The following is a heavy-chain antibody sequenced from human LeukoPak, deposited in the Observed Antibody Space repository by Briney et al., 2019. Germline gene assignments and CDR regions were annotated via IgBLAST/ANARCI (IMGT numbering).Heavy chain of an antibody. CDR1: GGTFSSYA. D-gene: IGHD3-22*01. CDR3: ASLLLNYYDSSGYDDY. J-gene: IGHJ4*02. V-gene: IGHV1-69*05. CDR2: IIPIFGTA. Sequence: ASVTVSCKASGGTFSSYAISWVRQAPGQGLELMGGIIPIFGTANYAQKFQGRVTITTDESTSTAYMELSSLRSEDTAVYYCASLLLNYYDSSGYDDYWGQGTLVTISS.